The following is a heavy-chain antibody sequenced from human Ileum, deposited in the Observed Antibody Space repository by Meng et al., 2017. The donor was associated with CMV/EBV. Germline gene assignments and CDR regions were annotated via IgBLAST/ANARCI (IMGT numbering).Heavy chain of an antibody. CDR3: ASGRLQFTPSALQH. CDR2: VNNRGRT. V-gene: IGHV4-34*02. Sequence: QVQVQQVGAGLLKPSETLSLTCAVSGEPLNGFFCSWIRQPPGRGLEWIGEVNNRGRTNYNPSLKSRLTISIDTSKRQLSLMVTSVTAADSAIYYCASGRLQFTPSALQHWGPGTLVTVSS. CDR1: GEPLNGFF. D-gene: IGHD5-24*01. J-gene: IGHJ1*01.